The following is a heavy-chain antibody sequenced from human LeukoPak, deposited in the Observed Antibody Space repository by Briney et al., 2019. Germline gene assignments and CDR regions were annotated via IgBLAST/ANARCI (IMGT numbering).Heavy chain of an antibody. CDR3: ARGQALVVLRYFDWLLGLAY. Sequence: GGSLRLSCAASGFTFSSYAIHWVRQAPGKGLEWVAVISYDGSNKYYADSVKGRFTISRDNSKNTLYLQMNSLRAEDTAVYYCARGQALVVLRYFDWLLGLAYWGQGTLVTVSS. V-gene: IGHV3-30-3*01. CDR2: ISYDGSNK. J-gene: IGHJ4*02. D-gene: IGHD3-9*01. CDR1: GFTFSSYA.